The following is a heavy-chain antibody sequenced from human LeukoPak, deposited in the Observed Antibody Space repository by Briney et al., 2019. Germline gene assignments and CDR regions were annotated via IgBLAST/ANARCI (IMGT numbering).Heavy chain of an antibody. D-gene: IGHD6-19*01. V-gene: IGHV3-66*01. Sequence: GGSLRLSCAASGFSVRSNYMSWVRQAPGKRLESVAVIHGGGTTLYADSVKGRFTISRDDSKNTLSLQTNSLRDEDTALYYCVKSYSGWTGQSWGQGTQVTVSS. J-gene: IGHJ5*02. CDR2: IHGGGTT. CDR1: GFSVRSNY. CDR3: VKSYSGWTGQS.